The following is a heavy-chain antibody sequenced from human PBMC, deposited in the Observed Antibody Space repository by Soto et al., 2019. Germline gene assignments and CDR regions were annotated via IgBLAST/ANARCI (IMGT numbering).Heavy chain of an antibody. V-gene: IGHV4-39*01. Sequence: QLQLQESGPGLVKPSETLSLTCTVSGGSISSSSYYWGWIRQPPWKGLEWIGSIYYSGSTYYNPSLKSRVTISVDTSKNQFSLKLSSVTAADTAVYSCARSPGKRGWYFDYWGQGTLVTVSS. CDR1: GGSISSSSYY. J-gene: IGHJ4*02. CDR2: IYYSGST. D-gene: IGHD3-22*01. CDR3: ARSPGKRGWYFDY.